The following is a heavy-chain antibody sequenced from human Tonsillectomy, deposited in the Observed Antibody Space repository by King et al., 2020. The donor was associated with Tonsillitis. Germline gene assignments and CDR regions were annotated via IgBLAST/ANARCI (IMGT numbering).Heavy chain of an antibody. V-gene: IGHV1-2*02. D-gene: IGHD2-2*01. J-gene: IGHJ6*03. Sequence: VQLVQSGAEVKKPGASVKVSCKASGYTFTGHYMNWVRQAPGQGLEWMGWINPNRGDADHAQKFQGRVTMTTETSISTAYMELSRLRSGDTAVYFCATRGYCVSNNCYARYMDVWGKGTTVTVSS. CDR2: INPNRGDA. CDR1: GYTFTGHY. CDR3: ATRGYCVSNNCYARYMDV.